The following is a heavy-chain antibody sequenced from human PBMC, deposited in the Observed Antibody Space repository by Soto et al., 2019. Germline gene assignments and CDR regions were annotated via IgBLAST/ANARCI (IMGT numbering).Heavy chain of an antibody. V-gene: IGHV4-38-2*01. J-gene: IGHJ4*02. D-gene: IGHD1-1*01. Sequence: PSETLSLTCAVSGYSISIGYYCGCIRQPPGKGLEWIGSIYHSGSTYYNPSLKSRVTISVDTSKNQFSPKLSSVTAADTAVYYCARALERFALDYWGQGTLVTVSS. CDR3: ARALERFALDY. CDR2: IYHSGST. CDR1: GYSISIGYY.